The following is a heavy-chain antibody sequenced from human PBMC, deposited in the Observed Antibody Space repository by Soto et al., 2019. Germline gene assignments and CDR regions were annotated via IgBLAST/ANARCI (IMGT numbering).Heavy chain of an antibody. V-gene: IGHV4-39*01. J-gene: IGHJ6*02. CDR3: ASQASPYYYYGMDV. CDR1: GGSISSSSYY. Sequence: QLQLQESGPGLVKPSETLSLTCTVSGGSISSSSYYWGWIRQPPGKGLEWIGSMYYSGSTYYNPSLKSRVTISVDTSKNQFSLKLSSVTAADTAVYYCASQASPYYYYGMDVWGQGTTVTVSS. CDR2: MYYSGST.